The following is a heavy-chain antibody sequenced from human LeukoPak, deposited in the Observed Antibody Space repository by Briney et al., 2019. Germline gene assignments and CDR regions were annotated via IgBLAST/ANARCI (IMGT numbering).Heavy chain of an antibody. D-gene: IGHD1-26*01. J-gene: IGHJ4*02. Sequence: SETLSLTCTVSGGSINSYYWSWIRQPAPQGLEWIGRIYTSESTNYNPSLKSRVTMSVDTPKYQFSLKLSSVTAADTAVYYCASIGPNGYWGQGTLVTVSS. CDR3: ASIGPNGY. V-gene: IGHV4-4*07. CDR1: GGSINSYY. CDR2: IYTSEST.